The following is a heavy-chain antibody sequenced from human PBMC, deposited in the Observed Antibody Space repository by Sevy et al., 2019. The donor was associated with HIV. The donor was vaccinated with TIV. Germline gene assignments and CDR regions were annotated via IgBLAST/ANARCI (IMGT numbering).Heavy chain of an antibody. V-gene: IGHV3-23*01. J-gene: IGHJ3*02. D-gene: IGHD3-22*01. CDR2: ISGSGGST. CDR1: GFTFSSYA. CDR3: AKDRNYYDSSGRDAFDI. Sequence: GSPRLSCAASGFTFSSYAMSWVRQAPGKGLEWVSAISGSGGSTYYADSVKGRFTISRDNSKNTLYLQMNSLRAEDTAVYYCAKDRNYYDSSGRDAFDIWGQGTMVTVSS.